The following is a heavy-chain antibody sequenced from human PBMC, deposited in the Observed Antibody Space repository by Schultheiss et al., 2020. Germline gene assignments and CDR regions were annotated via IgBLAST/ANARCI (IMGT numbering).Heavy chain of an antibody. V-gene: IGHV3-33*08. CDR1: GFTFSSYA. J-gene: IGHJ4*03. D-gene: IGHD2-2*01. CDR2: IWYDGSNK. Sequence: GGSLRLSCAASGFTFSSYAMSWVRQAPGKGLEWVAVIWYDGSNKYYADSVKGRFTISRDNSKNTLYLQMNSLRAEDTAVYYCARDARYCSSTSCYPPDYWGQGTTVTVSS. CDR3: ARDARYCSSTSCYPPDY.